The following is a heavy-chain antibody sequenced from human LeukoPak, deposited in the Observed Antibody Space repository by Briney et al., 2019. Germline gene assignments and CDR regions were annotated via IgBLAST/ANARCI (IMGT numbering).Heavy chain of an antibody. D-gene: IGHD3-10*01. J-gene: IGHJ4*02. CDR2: IYTSGST. CDR3: ARERSGTADY. V-gene: IGHV4-61*02. CDR1: GGSISSSSYY. Sequence: PSETLSLTCTVSGGSISSSSYYWGWIRQPAGKGLEWIGRIYTSGSTNYNPSLKSRVTISVDTSKNQFSLKLSSVTAADTAVYYCARERSGTADYWGQGTLVTVSS.